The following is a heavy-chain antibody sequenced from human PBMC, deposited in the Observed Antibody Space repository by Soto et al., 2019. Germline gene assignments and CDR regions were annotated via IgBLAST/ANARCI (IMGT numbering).Heavy chain of an antibody. J-gene: IGHJ6*02. D-gene: IGHD4-17*01. CDR2: IIPILGIA. Sequence: QVQLVQSGAEVKKPGSSVKVSCKASGGTFSSYTISWVRQAPGQGLEWMGRIIPILGIANYAQKFQGRVTIPADKSTSTAYMELSSLRAEDTAVYYWARDRTVPTGEHDFGMDVWGQGTTATVSS. V-gene: IGHV1-69*08. CDR3: ARDRTVPTGEHDFGMDV. CDR1: GGTFSSYT.